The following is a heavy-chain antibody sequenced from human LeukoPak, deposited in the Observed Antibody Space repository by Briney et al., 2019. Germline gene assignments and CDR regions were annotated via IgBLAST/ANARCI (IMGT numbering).Heavy chain of an antibody. CDR3: ARVRYCSSTSCP. J-gene: IGHJ6*04. D-gene: IGHD2-2*01. Sequence: SETLSLTCAAYGGSFSGYYWSWIRQPPGKGLEWIGEINHSGSTNYNPSLKRRVTISVDTSKDQFSLKLRSVTAADTAVYYCARVRYCSSTSCPWGKGTTVTVSS. CDR2: INHSGST. V-gene: IGHV4-34*01. CDR1: GGSFSGYY.